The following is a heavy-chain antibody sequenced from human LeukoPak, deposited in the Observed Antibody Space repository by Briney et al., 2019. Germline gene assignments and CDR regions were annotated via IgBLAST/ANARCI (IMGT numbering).Heavy chain of an antibody. CDR2: ISGSGGST. CDR3: AKGFSYGSGSYYNVGYYYMDV. D-gene: IGHD3-10*01. Sequence: PGGSLRLSCEASGSTFDNYAMSWVRQAPGKGLEWVSAISGSGGSTYYADSVKGRFTISRDNSKNTLYLQMNSLRAEDTAVYYCAKGFSYGSGSYYNVGYYYMDVWGKGTTVTVSS. J-gene: IGHJ6*03. V-gene: IGHV3-23*01. CDR1: GSTFDNYA.